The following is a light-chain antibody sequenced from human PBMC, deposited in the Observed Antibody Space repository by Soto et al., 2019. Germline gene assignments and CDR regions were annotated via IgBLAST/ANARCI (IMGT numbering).Light chain of an antibody. Sequence: ENVLTQSPGTLSLAPGERATLSCRASQSISSSYFAWNQQKPGQTPRLHIYQASSRATGIPDRFSGSGSGTDFTLTISRLEPEDFAVYYCQQYGDSLLTFGGGTKVEL. V-gene: IGKV3-20*01. CDR3: QQYGDSLLT. CDR1: QSISSSY. CDR2: QAS. J-gene: IGKJ4*01.